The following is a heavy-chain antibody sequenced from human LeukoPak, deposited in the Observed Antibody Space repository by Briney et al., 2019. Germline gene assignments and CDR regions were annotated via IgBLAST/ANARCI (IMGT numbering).Heavy chain of an antibody. CDR3: GREPMVRDFNWFDP. J-gene: IGHJ5*02. V-gene: IGHV1-2*06. CDR1: GYTFTGYY. CDR2: INPNTGGT. D-gene: IGHD3-10*01. Sequence: GASVKVSCKASGYTFTGYYLHWVLQAPGQGLEWMGRINPNTGGTNHAQKFQGRVTMTRDTSISTAYMELSGLTSDDTAVYYCGREPMVRDFNWFDPWGQGILVTVSS.